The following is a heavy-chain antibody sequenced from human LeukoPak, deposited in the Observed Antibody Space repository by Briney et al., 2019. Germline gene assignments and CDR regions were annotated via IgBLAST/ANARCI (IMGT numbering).Heavy chain of an antibody. D-gene: IGHD4-17*01. Sequence: ASVKVSCKASGYTFTSYDINWVRQAPGQGLEWRGCMNPNSGNTGYAQKFQGRVTMTNNTSISTAYMELSSLRSEDTAVYYCARAVPYGDYGFDYWGQGTLVTVSS. J-gene: IGHJ4*02. CDR2: MNPNSGNT. CDR1: GYTFTSYD. V-gene: IGHV1-8*01. CDR3: ARAVPYGDYGFDY.